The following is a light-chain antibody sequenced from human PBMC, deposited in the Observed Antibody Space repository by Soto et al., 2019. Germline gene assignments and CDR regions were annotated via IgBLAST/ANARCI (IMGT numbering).Light chain of an antibody. CDR1: QSVSSSY. J-gene: IGKJ2*01. V-gene: IGKV3-20*01. Sequence: EIVLTQSPGTLSLSPGERATLSCRASQSVSSSYLAWYQQKPGQAPRLLISGASSRATGIPDRFSGSGSGKDLTLTINRLEPEDFAVYYCQQYGSSWYTFGQGTKLEIK. CDR3: QQYGSSWYT. CDR2: GAS.